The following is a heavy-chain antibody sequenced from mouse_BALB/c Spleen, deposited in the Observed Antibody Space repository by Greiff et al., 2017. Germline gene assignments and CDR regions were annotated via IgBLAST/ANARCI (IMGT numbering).Heavy chain of an antibody. J-gene: IGHJ2*01. CDR1: GYTFTSYW. V-gene: IGHV1-7*01. CDR3: AGLFTYNLAY. D-gene: IGHD1-1*01. Sequence: VQLQQSGAELAKPGASVKMSCKASGYTFTSYWMHWVKQRPGQGLEWIGYINPSTGYTEYNQKFKDKATLTADKSSSTAYMQLSSLTSEDSAVYNCAGLFTYNLAYGGQGTPLTASS. CDR2: INPSTGYT.